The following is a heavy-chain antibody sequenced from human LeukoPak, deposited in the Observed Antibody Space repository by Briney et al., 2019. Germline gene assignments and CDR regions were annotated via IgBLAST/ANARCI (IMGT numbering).Heavy chain of an antibody. CDR1: GFTFSNAW. CDR3: TTAAALG. CDR2: IKSKTDGGTT. J-gene: IGHJ4*02. Sequence: GGSLRLSCAASGFTFSNAWMSWVRQAPGKGLEWVGRIKSKTDGGTTDYAAPVKGRFVISRDDSKNMLYLQMSGLKIEDTAVYYCTTAAALGWGQGTLVTVSS. V-gene: IGHV3-15*01. D-gene: IGHD6-25*01.